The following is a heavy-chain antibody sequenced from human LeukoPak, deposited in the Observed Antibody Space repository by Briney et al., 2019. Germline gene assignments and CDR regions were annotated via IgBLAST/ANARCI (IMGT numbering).Heavy chain of an antibody. J-gene: IGHJ4*02. CDR3: AGGKYCGGDCYSTFGY. CDR1: GLTFTTYE. Sequence: GGSLRLSCAASGLTFTTYEMNWVRQAPGKGLEWVSSISSRGSPVSYADSVKDRFTTSKDNTKNSLYLQMNSLRAEDTAVYYCAGGKYCGGDCYSTFGYWGQGTLVTVSS. D-gene: IGHD2-21*02. CDR2: ISSRGSPV. V-gene: IGHV3-48*03.